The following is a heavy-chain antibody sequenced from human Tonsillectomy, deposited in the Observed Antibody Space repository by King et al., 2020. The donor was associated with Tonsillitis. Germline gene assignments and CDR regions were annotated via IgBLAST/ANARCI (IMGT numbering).Heavy chain of an antibody. J-gene: IGHJ3*01. CDR1: GFTFNYA. D-gene: IGHD6-13*01. V-gene: IGHV3-23*04. Sequence: EVQLVESGGGLVQPGGSLRLSCAASGFTFNYAMSWVRQAPGKGLEWISGITGNDGNTYYGDSVKGRFTISRDNSKNTLYLQMNSLRAEDTAIYYCAKDRRGSSWNDAFDVWGQGTMVSVSS. CDR3: AKDRRGSSWNDAFDV. CDR2: ITGNDGNT.